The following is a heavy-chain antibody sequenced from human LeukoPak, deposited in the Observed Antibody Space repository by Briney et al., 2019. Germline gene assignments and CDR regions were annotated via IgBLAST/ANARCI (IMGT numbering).Heavy chain of an antibody. CDR3: ARGRQGDSSGYSPRLFDY. J-gene: IGHJ4*02. V-gene: IGHV4-4*07. D-gene: IGHD3-22*01. CDR2: IYASGRT. Sequence: SETLSLTCIVSGGSISTYYWSWIRQPAGKGLEWIGRIYASGRTNYNPSLKSRVTMSVDTSKNQFSLKLSSVTAADTAVYYCARGRQGDSSGYSPRLFDYWGQGTLVTVSS. CDR1: GGSISTYY.